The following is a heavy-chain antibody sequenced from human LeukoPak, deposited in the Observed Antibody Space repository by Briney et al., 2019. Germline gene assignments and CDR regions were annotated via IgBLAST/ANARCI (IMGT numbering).Heavy chain of an antibody. CDR1: GGSISSYY. J-gene: IGHJ4*02. Sequence: SETLSLTCTVSGGSISSYYWSWIRQPPGKGLEWIGYIYYSGSTNYNPSLKSRVTISVDTSKNQFSLKLSSVTAADTAVYYCARAFAYYYDSSGIYWGQGTLVTVSS. V-gene: IGHV4-59*12. CDR3: ARAFAYYYDSSGIY. CDR2: IYYSGST. D-gene: IGHD3-22*01.